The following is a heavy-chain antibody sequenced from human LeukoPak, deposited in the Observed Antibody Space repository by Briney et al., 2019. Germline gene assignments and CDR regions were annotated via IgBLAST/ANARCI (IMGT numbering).Heavy chain of an antibody. V-gene: IGHV3-21*01. CDR2: ISSSSSYI. D-gene: IGHD3-22*01. Sequence: GGSLRLSCAASGFTFSSYSMNWVRQAPGKGLEWVSSISSSSSYIYYADSVKGRFTISRDNAKNSLYLQMNSLRAEDTAVYYCARDNYDSSGYYYFAFDIWGQGTMVTVSS. J-gene: IGHJ3*02. CDR1: GFTFSSYS. CDR3: ARDNYDSSGYYYFAFDI.